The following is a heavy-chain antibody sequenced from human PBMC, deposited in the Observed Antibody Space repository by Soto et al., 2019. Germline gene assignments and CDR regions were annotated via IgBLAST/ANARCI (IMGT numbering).Heavy chain of an antibody. CDR3: ARGGGIVVVTAPYGH. V-gene: IGHV1-46*03. D-gene: IGHD2-21*02. CDR2: INPSGGYT. CDR1: VYTFGSYY. J-gene: IGHJ4*02. Sequence: ASVTVCCKASVYTFGSYYRNWVRQAPGQGLEWLGIINPSGGYTTYAQRFLGRVTMTSDTSTSTVHMELGSLTSEDTAVYYCARGGGIVVVTAPYGHWGQGTLVTVSS.